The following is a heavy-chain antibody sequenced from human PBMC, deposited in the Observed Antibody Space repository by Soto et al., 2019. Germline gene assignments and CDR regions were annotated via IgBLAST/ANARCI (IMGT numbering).Heavy chain of an antibody. Sequence: QLQLQESGPGLVKPSETLSLTCTVSGGSISSTIYYWGWIRQPPGKGLEWIGSISYSGSSYYNPSLKGRVTMSVDTSKNQFSLKLGSVTAADTAVYYCARLYLYRYDYFWGQGSLVTVSS. J-gene: IGHJ4*02. V-gene: IGHV4-39*01. D-gene: IGHD5-18*01. CDR2: ISYSGSS. CDR3: ARLYLYRYDYF. CDR1: GGSISSTIYY.